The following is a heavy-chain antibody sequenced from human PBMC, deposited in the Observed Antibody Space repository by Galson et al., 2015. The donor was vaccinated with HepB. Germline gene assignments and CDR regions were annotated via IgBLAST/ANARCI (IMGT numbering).Heavy chain of an antibody. CDR2: ISSSSSAI. J-gene: IGHJ6*03. CDR1: GFTFSSYS. Sequence: SLRLSCAASGFTFSSYSMNWVRQAPGKGLEWVSYISSSSSAIYYADSVKGRFTISRDTAKNSLYLQMNSLRAEDTAVYYCARGQPWDIVVEPADNPYFYYYMDVWGKGTTVTVSS. CDR3: ARGQPWDIVVEPADNPYFYYYMDV. V-gene: IGHV3-48*01. D-gene: IGHD2-2*01.